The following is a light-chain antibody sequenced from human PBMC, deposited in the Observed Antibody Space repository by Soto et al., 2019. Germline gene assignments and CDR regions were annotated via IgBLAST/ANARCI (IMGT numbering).Light chain of an antibody. CDR2: DVG. CDR3: SSYTTSSTYV. Sequence: QSALTQPPSVSGSPGQSVTLSCTGTRSDLGSYNRVSWFQQPPGKAPKLILYDVGSRPSGVSNRFSGSRSGNTASLTISGLQAEDEADYYCSSYTTSSTYVFGSGTKLTVL. V-gene: IGLV2-18*02. J-gene: IGLJ1*01. CDR1: RSDLGSYNR.